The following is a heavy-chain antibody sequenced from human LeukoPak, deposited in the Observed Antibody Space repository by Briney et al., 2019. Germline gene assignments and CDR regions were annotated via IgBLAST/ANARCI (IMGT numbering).Heavy chain of an antibody. D-gene: IGHD3-3*01. CDR2: INHSGST. CDR3: ARVGYYWSNDY. Sequence: PSETLSLTCAVYGGSFSGYYWSWLRQPPGKGLEWIGEINHSGSTNYNPSLKSRVTISVDTSKNQFSLKLSSVTAADTAVYYCARVGYYWSNDYWGQGTLVTVSS. V-gene: IGHV4-34*01. CDR1: GGSFSGYY. J-gene: IGHJ4*02.